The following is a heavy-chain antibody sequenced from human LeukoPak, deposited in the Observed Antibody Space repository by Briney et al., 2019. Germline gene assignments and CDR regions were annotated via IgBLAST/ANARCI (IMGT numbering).Heavy chain of an antibody. CDR2: INPNSGGT. CDR1: GYTFTDYY. D-gene: IGHD2-21*01. J-gene: IGHJ5*02. V-gene: IGHV1-2*02. Sequence: ASVKVSCKTSGYTFTDYYLHWVRQAPGQGLEWMGWINPNSGGTSSAQKFQGRVTMTRDTSITTVYMEVSWLTSDDAAIYYCARADRLHGGPYLIGPWGQGTLVTVSS. CDR3: ARADRLHGGPYLIGP.